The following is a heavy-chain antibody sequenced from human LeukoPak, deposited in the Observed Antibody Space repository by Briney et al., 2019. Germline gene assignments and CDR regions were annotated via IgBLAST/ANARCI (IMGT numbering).Heavy chain of an antibody. V-gene: IGHV3-7*01. CDR1: GFTFSSFW. J-gene: IGHJ4*02. CDR3: ARLSVTNNFDY. D-gene: IGHD4-11*01. CDR2: IKQDGSEK. Sequence: PGGSLRLSCAASGFTFSSFWMSWVRQAPGKGLEWVANIKQDGSEKYYVDSVKGRFTISRDNAKNSLYLQMSGLRAEDTAVYYCARLSVTNNFDYWGQGTLVTVSS.